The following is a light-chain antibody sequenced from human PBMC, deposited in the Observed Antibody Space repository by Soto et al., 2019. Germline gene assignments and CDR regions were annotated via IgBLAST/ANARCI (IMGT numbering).Light chain of an antibody. V-gene: IGLV2-11*01. CDR3: CSYSGRYTSV. CDR2: DVS. CDR1: SSDVGGFSY. Sequence: QSALTQPRSVSGSPGQSVTISCTGTSSDVGGFSYVSWYQQYPGKAPKLILYDVSQRPSGVPDRFSGSKSGNTASLTISGLLAEDGAVFYCCSYSGRYTSVFGTGTKVTVL. J-gene: IGLJ1*01.